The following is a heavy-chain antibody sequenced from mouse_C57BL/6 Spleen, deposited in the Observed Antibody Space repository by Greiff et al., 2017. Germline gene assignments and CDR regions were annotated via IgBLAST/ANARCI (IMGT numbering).Heavy chain of an antibody. D-gene: IGHD1-1*01. J-gene: IGHJ2*01. CDR2: IHPKSGST. V-gene: IGHV1-64*01. CDR3: AKDTTVLAYDD. CDR1: GYTFTSYW. Sequence: VQLQQPGAELVKPGASVKMSCKASGYTFTSYWMHWVKQRPGQGLEWIGMIHPKSGSTNYNEKFKSKATLTVDKSSSTAYMKLSSLTSEDSAVLYCAKDTTVLAYDDWGKGTTLSAAS.